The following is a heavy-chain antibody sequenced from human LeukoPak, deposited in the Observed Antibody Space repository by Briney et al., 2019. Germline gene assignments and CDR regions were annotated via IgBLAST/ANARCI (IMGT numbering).Heavy chain of an antibody. Sequence: GGSLRLSCAASGFTVSSNYLSGVRQAPRKGLEGVSVIYSGGATHYADPVKGRFTISRDNSKNTMYLQMNSLRAEDTAVYYCAREKIVFVLGAPRDWYFDLWGRGTLVTVSS. CDR1: GFTVSSNY. V-gene: IGHV3-53*01. D-gene: IGHD3-3*02. CDR2: IYSGGAT. J-gene: IGHJ2*01. CDR3: AREKIVFVLGAPRDWYFDL.